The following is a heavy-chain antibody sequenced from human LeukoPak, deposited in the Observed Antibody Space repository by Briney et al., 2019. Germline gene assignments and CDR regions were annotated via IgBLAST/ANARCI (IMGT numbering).Heavy chain of an antibody. D-gene: IGHD3-10*01. CDR3: ARGGYYGSGNDFRFDP. Sequence: PSETLSLTCTVSGDSISDYYWSWIRQSPGKGLECIGYIHYTGSTNYNPSLKSRVTISVETSKNQFSLKLKSVTAADTAVYYCARGGYYGSGNDFRFDPWGQGTLVTVSS. J-gene: IGHJ5*02. V-gene: IGHV4-59*01. CDR2: IHYTGST. CDR1: GDSISDYY.